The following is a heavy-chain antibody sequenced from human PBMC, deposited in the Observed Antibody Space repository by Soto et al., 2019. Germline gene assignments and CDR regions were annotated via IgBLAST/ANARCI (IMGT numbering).Heavy chain of an antibody. J-gene: IGHJ4*02. CDR1: GFTFSSYG. Sequence: GGSLRLSCAASGFTFSSYGMNWVHQAPGKGLEWVANIMFDGTEKNYVDSVKGRFTISRDNAKNSLYLQMNSLTAEDTAIYYCARKVILDYWGQGTLVTVSS. D-gene: IGHD3-16*02. CDR3: ARKVILDY. CDR2: IMFDGTEK. V-gene: IGHV3-7*01.